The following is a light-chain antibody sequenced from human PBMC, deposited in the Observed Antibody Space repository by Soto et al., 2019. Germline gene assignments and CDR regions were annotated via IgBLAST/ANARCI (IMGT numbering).Light chain of an antibody. CDR3: CSYAGSSTDV. V-gene: IGLV2-23*02. CDR1: RSDVGDYNL. Sequence: QSALTQPASVSGSPGQSITISCTGTRSDVGDYNLVSWYQQPPGKAPKLMIYEVSQRPSGVSDRFSGSKSGNTASLTISGLQAEDEADYYCCSYAGSSTDVFGSGTKVTVL. CDR2: EVS. J-gene: IGLJ1*01.